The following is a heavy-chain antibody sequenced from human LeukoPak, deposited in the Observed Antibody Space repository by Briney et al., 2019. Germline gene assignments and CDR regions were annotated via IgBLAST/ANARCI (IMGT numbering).Heavy chain of an antibody. J-gene: IGHJ5*02. CDR1: GDSISSGRFY. D-gene: IGHD3-10*01. Sequence: PSETLSLTCTVSGDSISSGRFYWSWIRQPAGKGLEWLGHIYTSGTTNYNPSLKSRVTISVDTSKNQFSLRLNSVTAADTAVYYCARDVTILRGVPFDPWGQGSLVIVSS. CDR3: ARDVTILRGVPFDP. CDR2: IYTSGTT. V-gene: IGHV4-61*09.